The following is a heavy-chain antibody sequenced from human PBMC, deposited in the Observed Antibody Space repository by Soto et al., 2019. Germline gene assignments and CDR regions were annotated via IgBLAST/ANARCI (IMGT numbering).Heavy chain of an antibody. CDR1: GLSVGRNY. Sequence: EVQLVETGGGLIQPGGSLRLSCTPCGLSVGRNYMPWLRQSPGKGLEWVSHIYSNCDTEYADSVKGRFSISRDNFKNTLYLQMNNLRAEDTAVYHCARKSDSSPVPEADGVWGRGTLVTVSS. V-gene: IGHV3-53*02. CDR3: ARKSDSSPVPEADGV. J-gene: IGHJ4*02. D-gene: IGHD2-8*01. CDR2: IYSNCDT.